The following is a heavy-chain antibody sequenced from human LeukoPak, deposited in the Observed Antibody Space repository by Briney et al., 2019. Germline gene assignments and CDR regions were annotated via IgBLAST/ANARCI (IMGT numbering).Heavy chain of an antibody. CDR1: GGSISSSSYY. J-gene: IGHJ3*02. D-gene: IGHD1-14*01. CDR2: IYYSGST. Sequence: SETLSLTCTVSGGSISSSSYYWGWIRQPPGKGLEWIGSIYYSGSTYYNPSLKSRVTISVDTSKNQFSLKLSSVTAADTAVYYCARFPLYNAWAFDIWGQGTMVTVSS. CDR3: ARFPLYNAWAFDI. V-gene: IGHV4-39*07.